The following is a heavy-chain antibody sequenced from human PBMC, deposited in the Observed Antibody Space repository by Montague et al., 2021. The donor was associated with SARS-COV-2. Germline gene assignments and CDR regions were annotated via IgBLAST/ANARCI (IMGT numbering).Heavy chain of an antibody. CDR2: IWYDESKE. Sequence: SLSLSWSASGFIFRSYVMHWVRQAPGKGLEWMAVIWYDESKEYYADSVKGRFIISRDTSKDILFLQMSSLRVEDTAVYYCARGPKYSSGWTGYYYGLDVWGPGTTVTVSS. CDR3: ARGPKYSSGWTGYYYGLDV. CDR1: GFIFRSYV. D-gene: IGHD6-19*01. V-gene: IGHV3-33*01. J-gene: IGHJ6*02.